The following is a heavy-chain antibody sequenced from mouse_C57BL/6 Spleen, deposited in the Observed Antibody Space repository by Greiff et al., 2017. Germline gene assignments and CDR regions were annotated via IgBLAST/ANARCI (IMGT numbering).Heavy chain of an antibody. V-gene: IGHV1-69*01. D-gene: IGHD3-2*02. CDR2: IDPSDSYT. Sequence: VQLQQPGAELVMPGASVKLSCKASGYTFTSYWMHWVKQRPGQGLEWIGEIDPSDSYTNYNQKFKGKSTLTVDKSSSTAYMQLSSLTSEDSAVYYCARDSSGYVTYYAMDYWGQGTSVTVSS. J-gene: IGHJ4*01. CDR1: GYTFTSYW. CDR3: ARDSSGYVTYYAMDY.